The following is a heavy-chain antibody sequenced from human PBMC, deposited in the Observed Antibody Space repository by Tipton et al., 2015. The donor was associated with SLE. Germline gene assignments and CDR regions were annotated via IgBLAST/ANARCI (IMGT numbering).Heavy chain of an antibody. CDR3: ASEGYCSGGSCLFDY. V-gene: IGHV3-30*04. J-gene: IGHJ4*02. D-gene: IGHD2-15*01. CDR1: GFTYTNYA. CDR2: ISADGNNQ. Sequence: SLRLSCAASGFTYTNYAVHRVRQTPGKGLEWVAVISADGNNQYYSDSVKGRFTISRDNSKNTLYLQMNSLRAEDTAVYYCASEGYCSGGSCLFDYWGQGTLVTVSS.